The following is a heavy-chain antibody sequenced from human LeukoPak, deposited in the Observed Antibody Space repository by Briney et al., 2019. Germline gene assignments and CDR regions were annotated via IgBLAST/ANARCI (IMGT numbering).Heavy chain of an antibody. CDR2: VKQDGSEE. J-gene: IGHJ4*02. CDR1: GFTFSRYW. Sequence: GGSLRLSCATSGFTFSRYWTSWVRQIPGKGLEWVASVKQDGSEEKFADSVKGRFTIYRDNAKNSVDLQMNSLGAEDTAVYFCATTVRLAGQGYFDYWGQGTLVTVSS. D-gene: IGHD6-19*01. V-gene: IGHV3-7*01. CDR3: ATTVRLAGQGYFDY.